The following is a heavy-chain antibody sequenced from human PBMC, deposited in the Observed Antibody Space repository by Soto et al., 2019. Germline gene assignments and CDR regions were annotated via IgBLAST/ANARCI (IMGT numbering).Heavy chain of an antibody. CDR1: DGSMNSDSSY. J-gene: IGHJ4*02. CDR3: ARLGGYVSVGYYYLWDS. CDR2: INHSGST. Sequence: QLQLQESGPGLVKPSETLSLTCRVSDGSMNSDSSYWGWIRQPPGKGLEWIGVINHSGSTYHNLSPKGRVPMSVDASRNQFALKLTSMTAADTAVYYCARLGGYVSVGYYYLWDSWGQGTLVTVSS. D-gene: IGHD3-22*01. V-gene: IGHV4-39*01.